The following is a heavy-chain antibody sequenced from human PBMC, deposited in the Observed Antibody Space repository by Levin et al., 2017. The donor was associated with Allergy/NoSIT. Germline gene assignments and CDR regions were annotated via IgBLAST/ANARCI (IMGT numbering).Heavy chain of an antibody. CDR3: AKSPPPIAVSGYDPDY. V-gene: IGHV3-23*01. CDR1: GFTFSNYA. J-gene: IGHJ4*02. D-gene: IGHD6-19*01. Sequence: GGSLRLSCAASGFTFSNYALSWVRQAPGKGLEWVSSISDGGGSTNYADSVKGRFTISRDNSKNTLYPQMNSLRAEDTAIYFCAKSPPPIAVSGYDPDYWGQGTLVTVSS. CDR2: ISDGGGST.